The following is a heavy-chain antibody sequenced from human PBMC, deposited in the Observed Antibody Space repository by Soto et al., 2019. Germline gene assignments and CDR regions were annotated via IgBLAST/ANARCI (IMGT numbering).Heavy chain of an antibody. Sequence: QVQPVQSGAEVKKPGSSVKVSCKASGGTFSSYAISWVRQAPGPGLEWMGGIIPIFGTANYAQKFQGRVTITAEESTNTAYMELRSLRSADTAVYYCARGGCSSTSCCGNKNFYGMDVWGPGATVTVSS. J-gene: IGHJ6*02. CDR1: GGTFSSYA. V-gene: IGHV1-69*01. CDR2: IIPIFGTA. D-gene: IGHD2-2*01. CDR3: ARGGCSSTSCCGNKNFYGMDV.